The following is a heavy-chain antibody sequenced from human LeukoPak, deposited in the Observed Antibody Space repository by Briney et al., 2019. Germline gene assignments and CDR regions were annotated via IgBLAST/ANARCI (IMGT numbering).Heavy chain of an antibody. CDR3: ALLTRSNPAFDY. D-gene: IGHD2/OR15-2a*01. Sequence: PGGSLRLSCAASGFTFSNYGMHWVRQAPGKGLEWVAFIRYDGSNKYYADSVKGRFTISRDNTKNTVYLQMNSLRAEDTAVYYCALLTRSNPAFDYWGQGTLVTVSS. CDR2: IRYDGSNK. CDR1: GFTFSNYG. J-gene: IGHJ4*02. V-gene: IGHV3-30*02.